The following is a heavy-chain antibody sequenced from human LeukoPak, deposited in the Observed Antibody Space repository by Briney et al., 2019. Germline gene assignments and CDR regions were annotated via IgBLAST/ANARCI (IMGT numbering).Heavy chain of an antibody. CDR2: IYSGGST. J-gene: IGHJ4*02. CDR3: ARDPPAVAANTYG. CDR1: GVTVGNNY. V-gene: IGHV3-66*01. D-gene: IGHD6-6*01. Sequence: PGGSLRLSCAAPGVTVGNNYMNWVRQAPGKGLDWVSLIYSGGSTHYADSVKGRFTISRDNSKNTLYLQMNSLRVDDTAVYYCARDPPAVAANTYGWGQGTLVTVSS.